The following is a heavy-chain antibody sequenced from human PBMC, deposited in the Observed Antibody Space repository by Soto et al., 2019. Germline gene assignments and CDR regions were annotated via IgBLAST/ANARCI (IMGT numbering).Heavy chain of an antibody. CDR1: GGSISSGGYY. CDR3: ARDGGYYYDSSAMGAFDI. Sequence: PSETLSLTCTVSGGSISSGGYYWSWIRQHPGKGLEWIGYIYYSGSTYYNPSLKSRVTISVDTSKNQFSLKLSSVTAADTAVYYCARDGGYYYDSSAMGAFDIWGQGTMVTVSS. D-gene: IGHD3-22*01. V-gene: IGHV4-31*02. CDR2: IYYSGST. J-gene: IGHJ3*02.